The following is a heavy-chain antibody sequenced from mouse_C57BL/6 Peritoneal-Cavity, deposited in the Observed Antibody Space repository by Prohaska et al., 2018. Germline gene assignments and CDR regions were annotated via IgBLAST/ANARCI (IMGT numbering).Heavy chain of an antibody. J-gene: IGHJ4*01. CDR2: IDPSDSYT. CDR1: GYTFTSYW. Sequence: QVQLQQPGAELVMPGASVKLSCKASGYTFTSYWMHWVKQRPGQGLEWIGEIDPSDSYTNYNQKFKGKATLTVDKSSSTAYMQLSSLTSEDSAVYYCARVWSDAMDYWGQGTSVTVSS. V-gene: IGHV1-69*01. CDR3: ARVWSDAMDY.